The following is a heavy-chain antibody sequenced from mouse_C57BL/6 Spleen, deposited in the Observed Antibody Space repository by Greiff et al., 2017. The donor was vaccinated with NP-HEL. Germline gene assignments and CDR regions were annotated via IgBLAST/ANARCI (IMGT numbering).Heavy chain of an antibody. D-gene: IGHD2-1*01. V-gene: IGHV1-74*01. J-gene: IGHJ1*03. CDR3: AIWNGNYWYFDV. CDR2: LHPSDGDT. CDR1: GYTFTSYW. Sequence: QVQLQQPGAELVKPGASVKVSCKASGYTFTSYWMHWVKQRPGQGLEWIGRLHPSDGDTNYNQKFKGKATLTVDKSSSTAYMQLSSLTSEDYAVDYCAIWNGNYWYFDVWGTGTTVTVSS.